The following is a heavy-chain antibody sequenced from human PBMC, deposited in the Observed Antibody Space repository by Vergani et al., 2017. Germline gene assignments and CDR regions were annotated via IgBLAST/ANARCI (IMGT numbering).Heavy chain of an antibody. CDR2: IIPIFGTA. Sequence: QVQLVQSGAEVKKPGSSVKVSCKASGGTFSSYAISWVRQAPGQGLEWMGGIIPIFGTANYAQEFQGRVTITADESTSTAYMELSSLRSEDMAVYYCARSYYDSSGYYSYWYFDLWGRGTLVTVSS. D-gene: IGHD3-22*01. CDR3: ARSYYDSSGYYSYWYFDL. CDR1: GGTFSSYA. V-gene: IGHV1-69*01. J-gene: IGHJ2*01.